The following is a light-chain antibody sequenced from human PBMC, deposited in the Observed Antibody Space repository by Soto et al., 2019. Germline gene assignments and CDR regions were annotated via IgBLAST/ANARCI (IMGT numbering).Light chain of an antibody. J-gene: IGKJ1*01. Sequence: DIQITQSPSSLSASVVDRVTITCRASQSVGNFLNWYQQKPGLPPKYLIYAASNLQSGVPSRFSGSGSGKDFTLTISNLQPEDFATYYCKQSFTTWKFGQGTKVDIK. CDR3: KQSFTTWK. V-gene: IGKV1-39*01. CDR2: AAS. CDR1: QSVGNF.